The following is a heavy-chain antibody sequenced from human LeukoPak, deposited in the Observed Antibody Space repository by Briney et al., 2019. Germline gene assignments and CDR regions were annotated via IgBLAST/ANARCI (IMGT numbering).Heavy chain of an antibody. V-gene: IGHV4-34*01. D-gene: IGHD5-18*01. CDR3: ARTPSGYSYGYYPPFDY. Sequence: PSETLSLTCAVYGGSFSGYYWSWIRQPPGKGLEWIGEINHSGSTNYNPSLKSRVTISVDTSKNQFSLKLSSVTAADTAVYSCARTPSGYSYGYYPPFDYWGQGTLVTVSS. J-gene: IGHJ4*02. CDR2: INHSGST. CDR1: GGSFSGYY.